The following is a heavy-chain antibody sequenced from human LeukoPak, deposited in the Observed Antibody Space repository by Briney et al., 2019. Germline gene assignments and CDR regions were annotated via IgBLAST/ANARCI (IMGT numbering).Heavy chain of an antibody. J-gene: IGHJ4*02. Sequence: GASVKVSCKASGYTFTGYHLHWVRQAPGQGLEWMGRINPNNDGTNYAQKFQGRVTMTRDTSTSTAYMDLSGLTSDDTAVYYCASQIHDFWSGFYYWGQGTLVTVSS. CDR3: ASQIHDFWSGFYY. CDR1: GYTFTGYH. V-gene: IGHV1-2*06. CDR2: INPNNDGT. D-gene: IGHD3-3*01.